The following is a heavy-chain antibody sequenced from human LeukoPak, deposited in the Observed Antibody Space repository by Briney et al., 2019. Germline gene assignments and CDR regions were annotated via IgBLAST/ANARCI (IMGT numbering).Heavy chain of an antibody. D-gene: IGHD5-24*01. CDR3: AQAWRWLQLNY. Sequence: GGSLRLSCTASGFTFSNAWMSWVRQAPGKGLEWVGRIKRKTDDGTTDYAIPVKGRFTISRDNSKNTLYLHMNSLRDEDTAVYYCAQAWRWLQLNYWGQGTLVTVSS. CDR2: IKRKTDDGTT. V-gene: IGHV3-15*01. J-gene: IGHJ4*02. CDR1: GFTFSNAW.